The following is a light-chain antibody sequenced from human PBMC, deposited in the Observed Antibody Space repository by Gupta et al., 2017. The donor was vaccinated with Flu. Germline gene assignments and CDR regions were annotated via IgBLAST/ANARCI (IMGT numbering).Light chain of an antibody. CDR3: SSYTSTTTLL. CDR1: TSNVGGYDY. Sequence: SALTQPASVSGSPGQSNTISCPRTTSNVGGYDYVSWHHQHAGQAPILLIYEVSDRPAGVSARFSGSATGNTASLTISGRQAADEAAYYCSSYTSTTTLLFGGGTKLTV. V-gene: IGLV2-14*01. CDR2: EVS. J-gene: IGLJ3*02.